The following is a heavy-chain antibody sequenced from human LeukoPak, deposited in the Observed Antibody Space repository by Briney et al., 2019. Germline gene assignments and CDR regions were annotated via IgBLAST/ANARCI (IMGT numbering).Heavy chain of an antibody. Sequence: LTGGSLRLSCAVSGFTFSSYSMNWFRQAPGKGLEWVANIKQDGSEKYYVDSVKGRFTISRDNAKNSLFLQLNSLRVEDTAVYYCAGGRGWLVEYWGQGTLVTVSS. CDR1: GFTFSSYS. J-gene: IGHJ4*02. V-gene: IGHV3-7*05. D-gene: IGHD6-19*01. CDR3: AGGRGWLVEY. CDR2: IKQDGSEK.